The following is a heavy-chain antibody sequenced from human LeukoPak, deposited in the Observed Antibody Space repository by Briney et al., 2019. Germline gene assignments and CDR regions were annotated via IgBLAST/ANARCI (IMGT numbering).Heavy chain of an antibody. J-gene: IGHJ5*02. D-gene: IGHD6-19*01. CDR1: VDSVSNNSAA. V-gene: IGHV6-1*01. CDR3: ARDPGISVARDWFDP. CDR2: TYYRSKWYN. Sequence: SPTLSLTFAFSVDSVSNNSAAWKGVRQSPSRGLEWLGRTYYRSKWYNDYAVSVKSRITINPYTSKNQFSLQLNSVPPADTAVYYCARDPGISVARDWFDPWGQGTLVTVSS.